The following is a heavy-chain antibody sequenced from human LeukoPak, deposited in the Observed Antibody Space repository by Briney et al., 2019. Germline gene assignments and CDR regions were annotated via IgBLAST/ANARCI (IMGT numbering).Heavy chain of an antibody. V-gene: IGHV4-39*01. J-gene: IGHJ4*02. Sequence: SETLSLTCTVSGGSISSSNYYWGWIRQPPGKGLEWIGTIYYSGNTYYNPSLKSRVTISVDTSKNQFSLKLSSVTAADTAVYYCARTTATSQYGSWYFDNWGQGTLVTVSS. D-gene: IGHD3-10*01. CDR1: GGSISSSNYY. CDR3: ARTTATSQYGSWYFDN. CDR2: IYYSGNT.